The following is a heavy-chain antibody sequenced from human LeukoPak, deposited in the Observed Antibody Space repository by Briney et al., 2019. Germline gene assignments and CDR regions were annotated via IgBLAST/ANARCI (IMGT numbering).Heavy chain of an antibody. CDR3: ARDSYSSSIRWFDS. Sequence: SQTLSLTCTVSGGSISSGGYYWSWLRQLPGTGLEWIGYIDYSGTAYYNPSLKSRVTISIDTSKNQFSVKLSSVTAADTAVYYCARDSYSSSIRWFDSWGQGTLVIVSS. CDR2: IDYSGTA. V-gene: IGHV4-31*03. D-gene: IGHD6-6*01. CDR1: GGSISSGGYY. J-gene: IGHJ5*01.